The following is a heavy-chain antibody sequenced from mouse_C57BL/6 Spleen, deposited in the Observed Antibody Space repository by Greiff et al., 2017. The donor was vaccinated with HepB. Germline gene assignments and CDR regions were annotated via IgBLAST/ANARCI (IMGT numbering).Heavy chain of an antibody. V-gene: IGHV1-55*01. CDR3: ARKDYYGSSYNWYFDV. CDR2: IYPGSGST. CDR1: GYTFTSYW. J-gene: IGHJ1*03. D-gene: IGHD1-1*01. Sequence: VQLQQPGAELVKPGASVKMSCKASGYTFTSYWITWVKQRPGQGLEWIGDIYPGSGSTNYNEKFKSKATLTVDTSSSTAYMQLSSLTSEDSAVYYCARKDYYGSSYNWYFDVWGTGTTVTVSS.